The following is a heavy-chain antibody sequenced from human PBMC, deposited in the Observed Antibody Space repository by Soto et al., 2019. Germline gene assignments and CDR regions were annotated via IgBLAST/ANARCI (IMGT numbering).Heavy chain of an antibody. CDR1: GFTFSNFA. V-gene: IGHV3-23*01. J-gene: IGHJ3*01. CDR3: AKDWSEWVIRSFYAFAF. D-gene: IGHD3-3*01. Sequence: EVQLLESGGGLVQPGGSMRLSCAASGFTFSNFAMSWVRQAPGKGLEWVSGISGSGGATWYAESVKGRFTLSRDNSKNTLYLQISSLGAEDTAVYYCAKDWSEWVIRSFYAFAFLGQGTLVAVSS. CDR2: ISGSGGAT.